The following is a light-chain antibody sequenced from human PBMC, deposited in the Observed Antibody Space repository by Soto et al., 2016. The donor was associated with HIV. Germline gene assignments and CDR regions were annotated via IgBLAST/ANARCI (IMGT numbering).Light chain of an antibody. J-gene: IGKJ1*01. CDR1: QSINTY. Sequence: DIQMTQSPSSLSLSIGDTVSITCRASQSINTYLNWYQQKPGRAPKLLISDASSLQSGVPLRFSGRGSGTDFTLTISSLQHEDLATYYCQQSSRTPRTFGQGTKGGN. CDR2: DAS. V-gene: IGKV1-39*01. CDR3: QQSSRTPRT.